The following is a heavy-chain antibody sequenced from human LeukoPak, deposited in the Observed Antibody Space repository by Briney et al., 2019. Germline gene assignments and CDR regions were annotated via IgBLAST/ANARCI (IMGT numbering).Heavy chain of an antibody. Sequence: GGSLRLSCTASGFSVRTTYMSWVRQAPGRGLEWVSVLYTGGGTDHADSVKGRFTISRDNSKNTLSPQMNSLRAEDTAIYYCTRSGYRHPYHFDSWGQGTLVTVSS. V-gene: IGHV3-53*01. CDR1: GFSVRTTY. CDR3: TRSGYRHPYHFDS. D-gene: IGHD3-22*01. J-gene: IGHJ4*02. CDR2: LYTGGGT.